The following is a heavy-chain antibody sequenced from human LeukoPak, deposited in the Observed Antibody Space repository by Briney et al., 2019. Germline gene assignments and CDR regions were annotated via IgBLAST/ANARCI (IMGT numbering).Heavy chain of an antibody. V-gene: IGHV4-59*08. CDR3: ARGDGYNPPFYYYYYMDV. D-gene: IGHD5-24*01. CDR1: GGSISIYY. CDR2: IYYSGST. Sequence: PSETLSLTCTVSGGSISIYYWSWIRQPPGKGLEWMGYIYYSGSTNYNPSLKSRVTISVDTSKNQFSLKLSSVAAADTAVYYCARGDGYNPPFYYYYYMDVWGKGTTVTVSS. J-gene: IGHJ6*03.